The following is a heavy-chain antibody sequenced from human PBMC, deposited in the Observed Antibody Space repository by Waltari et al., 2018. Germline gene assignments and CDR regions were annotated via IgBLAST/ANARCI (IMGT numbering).Heavy chain of an antibody. D-gene: IGHD1-26*01. Sequence: EVRLAESGGGLVRPGGSLRLSCVGTGSTFSRSWIHWVRQAPGKGLMGLSRIKSDGTVTFYADSVRGRFIISRDNAKNTAYLQMNSLTDDDTAMYYCARFPYAGSTDGEWGQGTLV. CDR2: IKSDGTVT. J-gene: IGHJ4*02. CDR3: ARFPYAGSTDGE. V-gene: IGHV3-74*01. CDR1: GSTFSRSW.